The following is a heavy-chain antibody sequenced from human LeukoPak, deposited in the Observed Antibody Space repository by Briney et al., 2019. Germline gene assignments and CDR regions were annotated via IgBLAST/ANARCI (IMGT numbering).Heavy chain of an antibody. CDR1: GFTFSNFW. CDR2: IKQDGSET. D-gene: IGHD3-10*01. CDR3: ARMVRETDY. V-gene: IGHV3-7*01. Sequence: GGSLRLSCAASGFTFSNFWMSWVRQAPGKGLEWVANIKQDGSETYHVDSVKGRFTISRDNAKNSLYLQMNSLRAEDTAVYYCARMVRETDYWGQGTLVIVSS. J-gene: IGHJ4*02.